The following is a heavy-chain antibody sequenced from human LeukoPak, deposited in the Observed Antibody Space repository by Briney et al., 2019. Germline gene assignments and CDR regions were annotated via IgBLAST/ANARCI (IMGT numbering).Heavy chain of an antibody. CDR2: ISSSSSYI. V-gene: IGHV3-21*01. Sequence: TGGSLRLSCAASGFTFSSYSMNWVRQAPGKGLERVSSISSSSSYIYYADSVKGRFTISRDNAKNSLYLQMNSLRAEDTAVYYCARDRGVWAPPRVNWYFDLWGRGTLVTVSS. J-gene: IGHJ2*01. D-gene: IGHD3-10*01. CDR3: ARDRGVWAPPRVNWYFDL. CDR1: GFTFSSYS.